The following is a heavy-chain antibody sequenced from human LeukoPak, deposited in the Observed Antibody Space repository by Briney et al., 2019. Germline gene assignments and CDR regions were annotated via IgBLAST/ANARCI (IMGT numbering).Heavy chain of an antibody. J-gene: IGHJ4*02. Sequence: SETLSLTCTVSGGSISSSSYYWGWIRQPPGKGLEWIGSIYYSGSTYYNPSLRSRVTISVDTSKNQFSLKLSSVTAADTAVYYCARRRLVRGGFDYWGQGTLVTVSS. CDR1: GGSISSSSYY. CDR3: ARRRLVRGGFDY. V-gene: IGHV4-39*07. CDR2: IYYSGST. D-gene: IGHD2-15*01.